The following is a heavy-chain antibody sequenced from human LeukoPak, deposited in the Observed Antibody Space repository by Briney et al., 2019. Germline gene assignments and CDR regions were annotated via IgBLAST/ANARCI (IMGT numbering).Heavy chain of an antibody. CDR3: ARVLDSSSWSPTYYFDY. CDR2: IIPIFGTA. CDR1: GGTFSSYA. J-gene: IGHJ4*02. V-gene: IGHV1-69*13. D-gene: IGHD6-6*01. Sequence: SVKVSCKASGGTFSSYAISWVRQAPGQGLEWMGGIIPIFGTANYAQKFQGRVTITADESTSTAYMELSSLRSEDTAVYYCARVLDSSSWSPTYYFDYWGQGTLVTASS.